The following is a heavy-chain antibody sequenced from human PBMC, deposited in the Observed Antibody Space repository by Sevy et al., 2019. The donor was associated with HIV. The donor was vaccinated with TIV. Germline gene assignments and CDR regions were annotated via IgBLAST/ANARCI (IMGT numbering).Heavy chain of an antibody. CDR2: ISGSGGST. Sequence: GGSLRLSCAASGFTFSSYAMSWVRQAPGKGLEWVSAISGSGGSTYYADSVKGRFTISRDNSKITLYLQMNSLRAEDTAVYYCAKETYYYDSSGYSPFGYWGQGTLVTVSS. V-gene: IGHV3-23*01. J-gene: IGHJ4*02. CDR1: GFTFSSYA. CDR3: AKETYYYDSSGYSPFGY. D-gene: IGHD3-22*01.